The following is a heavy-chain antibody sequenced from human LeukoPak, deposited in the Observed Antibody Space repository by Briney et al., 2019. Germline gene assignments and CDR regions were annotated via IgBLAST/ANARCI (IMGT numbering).Heavy chain of an antibody. Sequence: GGSLRLSCAASGSTFGNYYMSWVRQAPGKGLEWVSVIYSGGSTYYADSVKGRFTISRDNSKNTLYLQMNSLRAEDTAVYYCARVSGDSDAFDIWGQGTMVTVSS. CDR2: IYSGGST. CDR3: ARVSGDSDAFDI. J-gene: IGHJ3*02. D-gene: IGHD4-17*01. CDR1: GSTFGNYY. V-gene: IGHV3-53*01.